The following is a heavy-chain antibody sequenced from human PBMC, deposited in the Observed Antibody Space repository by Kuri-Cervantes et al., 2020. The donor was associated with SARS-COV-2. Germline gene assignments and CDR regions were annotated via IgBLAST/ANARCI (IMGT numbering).Heavy chain of an antibody. CDR3: AKEYCSSTSCYFLFGHYYYGMDV. CDR2: IKTKTDGGTT. CDR1: GFTFTYAW. J-gene: IGHJ6*02. V-gene: IGHV3-15*07. Sequence: GESLKISCTASGFTFTYAWMNWVRQAPGKGLEWVGRIKTKTDGGTTDYAAPVKGRFTISRDDSKNTLYLQMNSLRAEDTAVYYCAKEYCSSTSCYFLFGHYYYGMDVWGQGTTVTVSS. D-gene: IGHD2-2*01.